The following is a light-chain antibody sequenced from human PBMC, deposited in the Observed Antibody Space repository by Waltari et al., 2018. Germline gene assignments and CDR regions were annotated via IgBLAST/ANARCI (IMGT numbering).Light chain of an antibody. CDR3: VLYMGSGISV. J-gene: IGLJ3*02. CDR1: SGSVSTSFH. CDR2: STN. V-gene: IGLV8-61*01. Sequence: QTVVTQEPSFSVSPGGTVTLPCGFLSGSVSTSFHPTWYQQTPGQAPRTLIYSTNTRSSGVPDRFSGSILGNKAALTITGAQADDESDYYCVLYMGSGISVFGGGTKLTVL.